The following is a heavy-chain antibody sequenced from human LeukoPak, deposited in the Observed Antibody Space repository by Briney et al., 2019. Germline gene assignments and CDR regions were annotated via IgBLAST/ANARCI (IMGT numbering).Heavy chain of an antibody. Sequence: ASVKVSCKASGYTFTSYDINWVRQAPGQGLEWMGWMNPNSGNTGYAQKFQGRITMTRNTSINTAYMELSSLRSEDTAVYYCAKERPYYGSGTKDHWGQGTLVTVSS. D-gene: IGHD3-10*01. CDR1: GYTFTSYD. CDR3: AKERPYYGSGTKDH. CDR2: MNPNSGNT. V-gene: IGHV1-8*01. J-gene: IGHJ4*02.